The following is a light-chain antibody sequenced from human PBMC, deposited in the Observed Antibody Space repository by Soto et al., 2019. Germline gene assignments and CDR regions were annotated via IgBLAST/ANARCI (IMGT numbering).Light chain of an antibody. Sequence: EIVMTQSPATLSVSPGETASLSCRASQSAGNFLAWYQQKPGQAPRLLISGIFRRATGIPDRFSGTGSGTDFTLTISSLEPEDFAMYYCQQYGDSPWAFGQGTKVEVK. CDR2: GIF. CDR1: QSAGNF. J-gene: IGKJ1*01. CDR3: QQYGDSPWA. V-gene: IGKV3-20*01.